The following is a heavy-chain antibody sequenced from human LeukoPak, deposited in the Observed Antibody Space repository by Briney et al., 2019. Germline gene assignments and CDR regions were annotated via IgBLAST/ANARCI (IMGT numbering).Heavy chain of an antibody. Sequence: SVNVSCKASAGTFSSYSISWVRQAPGQGLEWMGGIIPIFGTANYAQKFQGRVTITADESTSTAYMELSSLRSEDTAVYYCAKQVYSYGYWGTRWFDPWGQGTLVTVSS. J-gene: IGHJ5*02. D-gene: IGHD5-18*01. CDR3: AKQVYSYGYWGTRWFDP. CDR1: AGTFSSYS. CDR2: IIPIFGTA. V-gene: IGHV1-69*13.